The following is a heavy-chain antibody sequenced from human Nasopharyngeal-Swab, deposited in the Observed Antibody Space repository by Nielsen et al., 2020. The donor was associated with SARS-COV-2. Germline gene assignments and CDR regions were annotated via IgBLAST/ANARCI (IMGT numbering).Heavy chain of an antibody. J-gene: IGHJ6*02. CDR3: AKGGSAEWLAFSYYGMDV. V-gene: IGHV3-23*01. CDR1: GFTFSSYA. CDR2: ISGSGGST. Sequence: CAASGFTFSSYAMSWVRQAPGKGLEWVSAISGSGGSTYYADSVKGRFTISRDNSKNTLYLQMNSLRAEDTAVYYCAKGGSAEWLAFSYYGMDVWGQGTTVTVSS. D-gene: IGHD6-19*01.